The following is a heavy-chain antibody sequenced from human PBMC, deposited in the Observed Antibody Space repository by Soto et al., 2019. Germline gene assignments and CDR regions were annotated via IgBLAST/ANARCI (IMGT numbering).Heavy chain of an antibody. V-gene: IGHV4-31*03. CDR1: GGSISSGGYY. CDR2: IYYSGST. CDR3: ARGDYYDSSGPFSDAFDV. Sequence: SEPLSLTCTVSGGSISSGGYYWSWIRQHPGKGLEWIGYIYYSGSTYYNPSLKSRVTISVDTSKNQFSLKLSSVTAADTAVYYCARGDYYDSSGPFSDAFDVWGQGTMVTVSS. J-gene: IGHJ3*01. D-gene: IGHD3-22*01.